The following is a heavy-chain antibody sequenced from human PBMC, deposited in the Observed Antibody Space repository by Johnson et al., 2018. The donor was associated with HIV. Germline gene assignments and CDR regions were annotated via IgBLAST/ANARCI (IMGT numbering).Heavy chain of an antibody. Sequence: EVQLVESGGGLVQPGGSLRLSCAASKLTFSNYAMTWVRQAPGKGLEWVSSISGSDGATYYAVSVKGRFTISTDNSNNTLYLQMNSLRPEDTAVYYCARGGYGEVFDIWGQGTMVTVSS. J-gene: IGHJ3*02. CDR1: KLTFSNYA. CDR3: ARGGYGEVFDI. CDR2: ISGSDGAT. V-gene: IGHV3-23*04. D-gene: IGHD4-17*01.